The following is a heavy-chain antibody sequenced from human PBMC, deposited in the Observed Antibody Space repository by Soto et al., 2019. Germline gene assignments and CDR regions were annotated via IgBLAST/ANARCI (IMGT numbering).Heavy chain of an antibody. CDR3: ASWWFGEFVYQFDY. Sequence: ASVKVSCKPSGYTFTSYGITWVRQAPGQGLEWMGWISAYNGNTNYAQKFQGRVTMTTDTSTSTAYMELRSLGSDDTAVYYCASWWFGEFVYQFDYWGQGTLVTVSS. J-gene: IGHJ4*02. D-gene: IGHD3-10*01. CDR1: GYTFTSYG. CDR2: ISAYNGNT. V-gene: IGHV1-18*01.